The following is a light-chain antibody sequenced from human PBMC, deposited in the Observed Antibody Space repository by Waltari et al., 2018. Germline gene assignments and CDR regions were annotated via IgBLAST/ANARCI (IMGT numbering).Light chain of an antibody. J-gene: IGLJ1*01. CDR3: AAWDDRLHGYV. CDR1: TFNIGSNT. CDR2: STN. V-gene: IGLV1-44*01. Sequence: QSVLTQPPSASGTPGQRVTISCSGRTFNIGSNTVSWFQQVPNMAPQLLISSTNQRPSGGPERFSGSKSGTSASLAISGLQSDDEADYYCAAWDDRLHGYVFGPGTRVTV.